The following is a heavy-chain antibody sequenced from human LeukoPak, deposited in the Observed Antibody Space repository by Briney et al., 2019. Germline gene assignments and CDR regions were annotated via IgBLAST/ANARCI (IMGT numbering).Heavy chain of an antibody. CDR2: ISYDGSNK. CDR3: ANDY. V-gene: IGHV3-30*18. Sequence: PGGSLRLSCSASGFTFSSYGMNWVRQAPGKGLEWVAVISYDGSNKYYADSVKGRFTISRDSSKNTLYLQMNSLRAEDTAVYYCANDYWGQGTLVTVSS. CDR1: GFTFSSYG. J-gene: IGHJ4*02.